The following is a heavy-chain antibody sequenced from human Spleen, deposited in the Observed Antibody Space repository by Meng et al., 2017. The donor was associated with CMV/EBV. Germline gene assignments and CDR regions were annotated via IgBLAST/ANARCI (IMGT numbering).Heavy chain of an antibody. CDR3: AKQHSRYYFDY. J-gene: IGHJ4*02. CDR2: IRYDGTNK. CDR1: GFTFSSYG. V-gene: IGHV3-30*02. Sequence: GGSLRLSCAASGFTFSSYGMHWVRQAPGKGLEWVAFIRYDGTNKYYGDSVKGRFTISRNNSKNTLYLQMNSLRAEDTAVYYCAKQHSRYYFDYWGQGTLVTVSS.